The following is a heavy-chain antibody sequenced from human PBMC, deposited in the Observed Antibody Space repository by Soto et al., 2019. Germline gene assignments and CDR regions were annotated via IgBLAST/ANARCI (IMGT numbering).Heavy chain of an antibody. CDR3: ARDLWGYCGTDCYPLDV. V-gene: IGHV4-59*01. J-gene: IGHJ6*02. CDR1: RGSISGYY. D-gene: IGHD2-21*02. CDR2: MYNTGST. Sequence: PSETPSLTCTVYRGSISGYYCSWIRQPPGKGLEWIGYMYNTGSTVYNPSFKSRVTISVDTSKNQFSLKLNSVTAADTAVYYCARDLWGYCGTDCYPLDVWGQGTTVT.